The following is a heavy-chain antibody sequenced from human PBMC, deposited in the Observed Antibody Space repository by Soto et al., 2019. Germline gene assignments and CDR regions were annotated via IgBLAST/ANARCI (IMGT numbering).Heavy chain of an antibody. J-gene: IGHJ6*02. CDR1: GYTFTSYD. V-gene: IGHV1-8*01. CDR3: ARWGSSGWYDYYYYGMDV. D-gene: IGHD6-19*01. CDR2: MNPNSGNT. Sequence: GASVKVSCKASGYTFTSYDINWVRQATGQGLEWMGWMNPNSGNTGYAQKFQGRVTMTRNTSISTAYMELSSLRSEDTAVYYCARWGSSGWYDYYYYGMDVWSQGTTVTVSS.